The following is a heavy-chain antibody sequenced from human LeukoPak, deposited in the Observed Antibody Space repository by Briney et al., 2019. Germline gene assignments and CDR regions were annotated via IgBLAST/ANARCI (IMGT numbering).Heavy chain of an antibody. D-gene: IGHD3-10*01. J-gene: IGHJ4*02. Sequence: GASVKVSCKASGYTFTSYGITWVRQAPGQGLEWMGGIIPIFGTANYAQKFQGRVTITADESTSTAYMELSSLRSEDTAVYYCARVPHPTMVRGVITYYFDYWGQGTLVTVSS. CDR2: IIPIFGTA. CDR1: GYTFTSYG. V-gene: IGHV1-69*13. CDR3: ARVPHPTMVRGVITYYFDY.